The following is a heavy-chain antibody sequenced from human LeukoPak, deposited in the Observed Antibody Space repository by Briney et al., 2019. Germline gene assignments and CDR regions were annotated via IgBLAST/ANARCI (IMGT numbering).Heavy chain of an antibody. V-gene: IGHV4-59*08. CDR1: GGSITSDY. J-gene: IGHJ4*02. CDR2: IHYSGNT. Sequence: SETLSLTCTVSGGSITSDYWSWIRQPPGKGLEWIGYIHYSGNTKYNPSLESRVTMSVDTSKNQFSLKVSSVTAADTAVYYCARGNAGRRSAMAMYHFDYWGQGILVTVSS. CDR3: ARGNAGRRSAMAMYHFDY. D-gene: IGHD5-18*01.